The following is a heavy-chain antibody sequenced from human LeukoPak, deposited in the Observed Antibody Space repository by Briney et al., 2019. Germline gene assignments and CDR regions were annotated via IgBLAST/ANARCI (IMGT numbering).Heavy chain of an antibody. CDR2: IYHIGSM. D-gene: IGHD2-8*02. J-gene: IGHJ4*02. V-gene: IGHV4-59*08. Sequence: SETLSLTCTASGGSISSYYWSWIRQPPGKGLEWIAYIYHIGSMNYNPSPKSRGTISLDTSKNQFSLKLSSVTAADTAVYYCAGHHPRNTVDFWGQGTLVTVSS. CDR1: GGSISSYY. CDR3: AGHHPRNTVDF.